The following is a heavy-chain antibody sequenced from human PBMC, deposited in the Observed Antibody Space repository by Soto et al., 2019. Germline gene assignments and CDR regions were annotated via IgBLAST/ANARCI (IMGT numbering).Heavy chain of an antibody. V-gene: IGHV4-59*08. J-gene: IGHJ6*02. CDR2: IYSSGST. CDR1: SGSISNSY. Sequence: QVQLQESGPGLVRPSETLSLTCTVSSGSISNSYWSWIRQSPGKGLEWIGYIYSSGSTNYNPSHKSRVTISVDTSKNQFSLKLSSLIAADTAVYYCARHSPPFFYGSGPWDVWGQGTTVTVSS. D-gene: IGHD3-10*01. CDR3: ARHSPPFFYGSGPWDV.